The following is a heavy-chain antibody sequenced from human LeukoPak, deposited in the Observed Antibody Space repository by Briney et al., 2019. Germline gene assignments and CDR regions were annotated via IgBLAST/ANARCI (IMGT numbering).Heavy chain of an antibody. CDR1: GFTFSSYW. CDR2: IKQDGSEK. Sequence: GGSLRLSCAASGFTFSSYWMSWVRQAPGKGLEWVANIKQDGSEKYYVDSVKGRFTISRDNAKNTLYLQMNSLRAEDTAVYYCARDMDRYYMDVWGKGTTVTVSS. J-gene: IGHJ6*03. V-gene: IGHV3-7*01. D-gene: IGHD3-10*01. CDR3: ARDMDRYYMDV.